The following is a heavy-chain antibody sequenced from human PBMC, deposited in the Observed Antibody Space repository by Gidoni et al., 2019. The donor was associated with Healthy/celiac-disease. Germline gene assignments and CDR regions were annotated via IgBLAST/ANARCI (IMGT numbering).Heavy chain of an antibody. J-gene: IGHJ4*02. CDR1: GFTFRSDG. CDR3: AKDLDPNYDSSGYCFDY. CDR2: ISDDGSNK. V-gene: IGHV3-30*18. Sequence: QVQLVESGGGVVQPGWSLRLSCAASGFTFRSDGMHWVRQAPGKGLEWLAGISDDGSNKYYADSVKGRFTISRDNSKNTLYLQMNSLRAEDTAVYYCAKDLDPNYDSSGYCFDYWGQGTLVTVSS. D-gene: IGHD3-22*01.